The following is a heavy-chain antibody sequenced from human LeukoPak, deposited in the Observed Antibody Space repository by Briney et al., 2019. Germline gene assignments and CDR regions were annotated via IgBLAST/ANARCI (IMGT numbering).Heavy chain of an antibody. CDR3: ARDLAGFQEPRYYYYMDV. V-gene: IGHV3-23*01. D-gene: IGHD1-14*01. CDR2: MSNSGGST. CDR1: GFTFSSYA. J-gene: IGHJ6*03. Sequence: GGSLRLSCAASGFTFSSYAMSWVRQAPGKGLEWVSGMSNSGGSTYYADSVKGRFTISRNNSKNTLFLQMSSLKPEDTAIYYCARDLAGFQEPRYYYYMDVWGKGTTVTVSS.